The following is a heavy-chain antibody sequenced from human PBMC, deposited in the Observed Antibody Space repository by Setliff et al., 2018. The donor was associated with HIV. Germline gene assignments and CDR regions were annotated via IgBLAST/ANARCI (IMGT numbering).Heavy chain of an antibody. D-gene: IGHD5-12*01. J-gene: IGHJ4*02. CDR2: INTHSGYT. Sequence: ASVKVSCKASGYTFNNYGISSVRQAPGQGLEWMGWINTHSGYTNYAQNVQGIVTVTMDTSTRTAYMELRILKSDDTAVYYCARGKTWLRFLDYWGQGTLVTVSS. V-gene: IGHV1-18*01. CDR1: GYTFNNYG. CDR3: ARGKTWLRFLDY.